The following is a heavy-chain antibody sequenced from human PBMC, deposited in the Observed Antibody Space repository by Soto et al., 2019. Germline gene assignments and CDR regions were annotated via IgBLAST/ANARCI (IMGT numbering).Heavy chain of an antibody. Sequence: GGSLRISCAASGFTVSSSYMSWVRQAPGKGLEWVSVIYGGGSTYYADSVKGRFTVSRDNSKNTLYLQMNSLRDEDTAIYFCAILDLPGHYFDYCGQGTLFTVSS. CDR3: AILDLPGHYFDY. CDR1: GFTVSSSY. CDR2: IYGGGST. J-gene: IGHJ4*02. V-gene: IGHV3-53*01.